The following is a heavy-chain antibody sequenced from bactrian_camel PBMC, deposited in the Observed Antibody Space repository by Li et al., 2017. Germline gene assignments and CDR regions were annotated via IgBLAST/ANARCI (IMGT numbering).Heavy chain of an antibody. CDR3: AADQLYGTCRDVLDFPA. Sequence: HVQLVESGGGSVQAGGSLRLACAAGRYTYKRNCMGWFRQRPGKDPGGLAVLWIGGAQTVYADSVKGRFIITRDKARDSVYLQMNGLQPEDTGMYYCAADQLYGTCRDVLDFPARGQGTQVTVS. J-gene: IGHJ4*01. CDR1: RYTYKRNC. D-gene: IGHD7*01. V-gene: IGHV3S1*01. CDR2: LWIGGAQT.